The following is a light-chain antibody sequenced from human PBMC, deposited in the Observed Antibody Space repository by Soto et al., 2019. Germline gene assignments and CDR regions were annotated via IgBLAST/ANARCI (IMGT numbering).Light chain of an antibody. CDR2: DAT. CDR3: QQNHSPPPIT. Sequence: DIQMTQSPSTLSASVGDRVTITCRASQSISRWLAWYQQKPGKAPKLLIHDATSLESGVPSRFSGSGSGTEFTLTISSLQPEDFATYYCQQNHSPPPITFGQGTRLEIK. J-gene: IGKJ5*01. V-gene: IGKV1-5*01. CDR1: QSISRW.